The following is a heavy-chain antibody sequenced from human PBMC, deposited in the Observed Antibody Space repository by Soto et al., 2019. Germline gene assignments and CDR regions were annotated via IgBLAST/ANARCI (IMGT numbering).Heavy chain of an antibody. CDR3: AKDMGFVLRPLGYFDY. CDR2: ITWNSGSI. CDR1: GFTFDDYA. Sequence: LRLSCAASGFTFDDYAMHWVRQAPGKGLEWVSGITWNSGSIGYADSVKGRFTISRDNAKNSLYLQMNSLRSEDSALYYCAKDMGFVLRPLGYFDYCGKRPL. D-gene: IGHD3-16*01. J-gene: IGHJ4*02. V-gene: IGHV3-9*01.